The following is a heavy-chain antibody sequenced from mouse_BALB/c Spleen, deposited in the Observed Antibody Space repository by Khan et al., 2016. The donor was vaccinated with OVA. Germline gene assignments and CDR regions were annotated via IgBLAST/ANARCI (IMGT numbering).Heavy chain of an antibody. Sequence: EVQLQESGPGLVKPSQSLSLTCIVTGYSITSNYAWNWIRQFPGNKLEWMGYISYSGSTSYNPSLKSRISITRDTSKNQFFLQLNSVTTEDTATYYCARGNYYGYAMDYWGQGTSVTVSS. CDR2: ISYSGST. J-gene: IGHJ4*01. D-gene: IGHD1-1*01. CDR1: GYSITSNYA. V-gene: IGHV3-2*02. CDR3: ARGNYYGYAMDY.